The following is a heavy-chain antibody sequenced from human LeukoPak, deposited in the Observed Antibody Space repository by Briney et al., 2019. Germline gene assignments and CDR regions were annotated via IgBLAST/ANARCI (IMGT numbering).Heavy chain of an antibody. J-gene: IGHJ4*02. CDR1: GFTFSSYA. CDR2: ISYDGSNK. V-gene: IGHV3-30-3*01. CDR3: ARSRYCSGGSCYFNDY. D-gene: IGHD2-15*01. Sequence: GGSLRLSCAASGFTFSSYAMHWVRQAPGKGLEWVAVISYDGSNKYYADSVKGRFTISRDNSKNTLYLQMNSLRAEDTAVYYCARSRYCSGGSCYFNDYWGQGTLVTVSS.